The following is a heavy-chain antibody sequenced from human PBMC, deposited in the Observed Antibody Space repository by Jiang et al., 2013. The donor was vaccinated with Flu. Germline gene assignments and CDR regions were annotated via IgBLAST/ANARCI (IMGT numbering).Heavy chain of an antibody. J-gene: IGHJ4*02. CDR2: INPNSGGT. CDR3: ARDTMIVSFRLGESKGYFDY. Sequence: GAEVKKPGASVKVSCKASGYTFTGYYMHWVRQAPGQGLEWMGWINPNSGGTNYAQKFQGRVTMTRDTSISTAYMELSRLRSDDTAVYYCARDTMIVSFRLGESKGYFDYWGQGTLVTVSS. V-gene: IGHV1-2*02. D-gene: IGHD3-22*01. CDR1: GYTFTGYY.